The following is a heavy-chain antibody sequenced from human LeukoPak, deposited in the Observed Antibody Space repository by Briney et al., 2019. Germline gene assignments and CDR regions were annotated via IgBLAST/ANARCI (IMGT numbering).Heavy chain of an antibody. CDR2: ISGSGGST. Sequence: QSGGSLRLSCAASGFTFSSYAMSWVRQAPGKGLEWVSAISGSGGSTYYADSVKGRFTISRDNSKNTLYLQMNSLRAEDTAVYYCEVADIYYYYGMDVWGQGTTVTVSS. CDR1: GFTFSSYA. V-gene: IGHV3-23*01. CDR3: EVADIYYYYGMDV. D-gene: IGHD6-19*01. J-gene: IGHJ6*02.